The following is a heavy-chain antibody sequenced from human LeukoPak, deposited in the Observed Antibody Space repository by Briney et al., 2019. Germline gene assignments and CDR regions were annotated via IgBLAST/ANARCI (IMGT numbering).Heavy chain of an antibody. Sequence: ESGPTLVNPSETLSLTCTVSGGSISSYYWSWIRQPPGKGLEGIGYIYYSGSTNYNPSLKSRVTISVDTSKNQFSLKLSSVTAADTAVYYCACVGMVASGFDCWGQGTLVTVSS. V-gene: IGHV4-59*01. CDR3: ACVGMVASGFDC. J-gene: IGHJ4*02. CDR1: GGSISSYY. CDR2: IYYSGST. D-gene: IGHD1-26*01.